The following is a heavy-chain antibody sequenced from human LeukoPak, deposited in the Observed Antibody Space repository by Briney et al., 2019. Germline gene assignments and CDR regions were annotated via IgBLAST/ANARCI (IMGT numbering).Heavy chain of an antibody. Sequence: ASVKVSCKASGYTFTGYYMHWVRQAPGQRLEWIGWINPNSGSTNYAQKLQGRVTMTKDTSISTASMELSRLRSDGTAVYYCAREAAAGTGDYWGQGTLVTVSS. J-gene: IGHJ4*02. CDR1: GYTFTGYY. CDR3: AREAAAGTGDY. D-gene: IGHD6-13*01. CDR2: INPNSGST. V-gene: IGHV1-2*02.